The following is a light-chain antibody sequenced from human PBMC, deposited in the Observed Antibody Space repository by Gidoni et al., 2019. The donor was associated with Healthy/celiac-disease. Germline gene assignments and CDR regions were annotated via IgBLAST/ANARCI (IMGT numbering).Light chain of an antibody. V-gene: IGKV4-1*01. CDR3: QQYYSTSYT. Sequence: DIVMTQSPDSLAVSLGERATINCKASPSVLYSPNNKNYLAWYQQKPVQPPKLLIYCASTRESGVPVRFSGSGSGTDFTLTISSLQAEDVAVYYCQQYYSTSYTFGQGTKLEIK. CDR2: CAS. J-gene: IGKJ2*01. CDR1: PSVLYSPNNKNY.